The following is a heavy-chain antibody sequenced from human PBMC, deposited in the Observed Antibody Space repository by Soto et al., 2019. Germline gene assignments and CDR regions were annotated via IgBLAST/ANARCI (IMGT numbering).Heavy chain of an antibody. CDR2: INTGNGNT. Sequence: ASVKVSCKTSGYTFTSYAMHWVRQAPGQRLEWMGWINTGNGNTKYSQKFQGRVTITRDTSASTAYMELSSLRSEDTAIYYCARDRSESYYNATDGYWGQGTLVTVYS. V-gene: IGHV1-3*04. CDR3: ARDRSESYYNATDGY. D-gene: IGHD3-10*01. J-gene: IGHJ1*01. CDR1: GYTFTSYA.